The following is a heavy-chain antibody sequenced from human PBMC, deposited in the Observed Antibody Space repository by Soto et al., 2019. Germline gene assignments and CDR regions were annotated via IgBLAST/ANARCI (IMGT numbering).Heavy chain of an antibody. Sequence: QLQLQESGPGLVKPSETLSLTCTVSGGSISSSSYSWGWIRQPPGKGLEWIGSIYYSGSTYYNPSLKSRGTISVDTSKHQFSLKLSSVTAADTAVYYCARQEDYDILTGYYRFFDYWGQGTLVTVSS. CDR1: GGSISSSSYS. CDR2: IYYSGST. D-gene: IGHD3-9*01. CDR3: ARQEDYDILTGYYRFFDY. V-gene: IGHV4-39*01. J-gene: IGHJ4*02.